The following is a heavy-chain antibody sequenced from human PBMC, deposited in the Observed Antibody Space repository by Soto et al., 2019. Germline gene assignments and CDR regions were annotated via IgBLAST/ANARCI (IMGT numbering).Heavy chain of an antibody. D-gene: IGHD3-10*01. CDR2: IYYSGST. CDR3: ARDSAVRGVNYYYYYGMDV. J-gene: IGHJ6*02. V-gene: IGHV4-59*01. Sequence: SETLSLTCTVSGGSISSYYWSWLRQPPGKGLKRLGYIYYSGSTNYDPSLKSRVTISVDTSKNQFSLKLSSVTAADTAVYYCARDSAVRGVNYYYYYGMDVWGQGTTVT. CDR1: GGSISSYY.